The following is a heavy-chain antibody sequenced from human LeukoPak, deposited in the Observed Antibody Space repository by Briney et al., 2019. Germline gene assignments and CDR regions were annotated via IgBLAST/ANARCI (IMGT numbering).Heavy chain of an antibody. D-gene: IGHD3-3*01. V-gene: IGHV4-59*01. CDR2: IYYSGST. Sequence: SETLSLTCTVSGGSISSYYWSWIRQPPGKGLEWIGYIYYSGSTNYNPSLKSRVTISVDTSKNQFSLKLSSVTAADTAVYYCARGDFWSGYRMDVWGKGTTVTVSS. CDR1: GGSISSYY. CDR3: ARGDFWSGYRMDV. J-gene: IGHJ6*03.